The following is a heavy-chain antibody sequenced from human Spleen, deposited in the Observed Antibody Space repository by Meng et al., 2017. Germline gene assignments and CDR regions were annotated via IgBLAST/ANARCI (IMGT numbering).Heavy chain of an antibody. CDR3: ATGNYYNSFDY. CDR2: VNPHSAKT. D-gene: IGHD3-22*01. J-gene: IGHJ4*02. V-gene: IGHV1-8*03. Sequence: QLLQSGAEGKQPGAYVQASCKLSGYTFNIYDINWVRQATGQGLEWMGWVNPHSAKTGYAQKFQGRVTITRNTSITTAYMELSSLRSEDTAVYYCATGNYYNSFDYWGQGTLVTVSS. CDR1: GYTFNIYD.